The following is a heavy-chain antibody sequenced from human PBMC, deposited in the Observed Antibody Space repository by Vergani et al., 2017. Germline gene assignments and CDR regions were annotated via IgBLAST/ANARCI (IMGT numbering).Heavy chain of an antibody. J-gene: IGHJ6*03. CDR3: ARVERQSYNYYYMDV. V-gene: IGHV1-46*01. D-gene: IGHD2-2*02. CDR1: GYTFTSYY. CDR2: INPSGGST. Sequence: QVQLVQSGAEVKKPGASVKVSCKASGYTFTSYYMHWVRQAPGQGLEWMGIINPSGGSTSYAQKFQGRVTMTRDTSTSTVYMALSSLRSEDTAVYYCARVERQSYNYYYMDVWGKGTTVTVSS.